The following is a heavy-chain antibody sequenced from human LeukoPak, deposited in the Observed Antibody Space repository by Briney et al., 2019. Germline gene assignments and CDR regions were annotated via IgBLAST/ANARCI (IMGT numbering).Heavy chain of an antibody. Sequence: RGCLRLSSAASGFSSTSYAMSSVRQAPPRGLERVSSVSGGGGDTFYADSVKGRFPLSRDDSRNTVYLQLNSLRVEDTAVYYCARASWISSADAVPWRQGAGVSVS. CDR3: ARASWISSADAVP. CDR1: GFSSTSYA. V-gene: IGHV3-23*01. D-gene: IGHD2-2*03. CDR2: VSGGGGDT. J-gene: IGHJ5*02.